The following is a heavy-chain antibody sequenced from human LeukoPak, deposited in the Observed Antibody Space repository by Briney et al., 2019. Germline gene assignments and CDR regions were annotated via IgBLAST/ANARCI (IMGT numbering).Heavy chain of an antibody. CDR1: GGSISSYY. V-gene: IGHV4-59*08. D-gene: IGHD3-22*01. J-gene: IGHJ5*02. CDR2: IYYSGST. CDR3: ARQISYYDSSGMYNWFDP. Sequence: PSETLSLTCTVSGGSISSYYWSWIRQPPGKGLEWIGYIYYSGSTNYNPSLKSRVTISVDTSKNQFSLKLSSVTAADTAVYYCARQISYYDSSGMYNWFDPWGQGTLVTVSS.